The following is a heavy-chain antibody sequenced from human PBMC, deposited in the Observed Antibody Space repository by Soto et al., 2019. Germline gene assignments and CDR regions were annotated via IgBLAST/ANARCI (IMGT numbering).Heavy chain of an antibody. CDR1: GDSISNYY. Sequence: PSETLSLTCTVSGDSISNYYWSWIRQPPGKGLEWIGYIHYSGSTNYNPSLKSRVTISLDTFKNQFSVKLTSVTAADAAVYYCARRYYGSGTYYEDYWGRGTLVTVSS. D-gene: IGHD3-10*01. CDR2: IHYSGST. CDR3: ARRYYGSGTYYEDY. J-gene: IGHJ4*02. V-gene: IGHV4-59*08.